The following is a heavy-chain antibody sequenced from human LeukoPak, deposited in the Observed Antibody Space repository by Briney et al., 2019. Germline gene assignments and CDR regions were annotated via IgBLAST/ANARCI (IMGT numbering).Heavy chain of an antibody. J-gene: IGHJ5*02. CDR1: GFTFSSYW. Sequence: QSGGSLRLSCAASGFTFSSYWMSWVRQAPGKGLEWVANIKQDGSEKYYVDSVKGRFTISRDNAKNSLYLQMNSLRAEDTAVYYCARASRRYLYYYDSTNWFDPWGQGTLVTVSS. D-gene: IGHD3-22*01. CDR3: ARASRRYLYYYDSTNWFDP. CDR2: IKQDGSEK. V-gene: IGHV3-7*01.